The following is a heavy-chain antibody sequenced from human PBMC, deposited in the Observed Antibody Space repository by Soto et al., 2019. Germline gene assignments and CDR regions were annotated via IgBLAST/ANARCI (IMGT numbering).Heavy chain of an antibody. Sequence: GGSLRLSCAASGFSISDYGMEWVRQAPGKGLEWVALISHDGSNTYYADSVKGRFTISRDNSKDTLFLQMTGLRREDTAVYYCAKGAGDRLSLGMDVWGQGTTVTVSS. CDR3: AKGAGDRLSLGMDV. CDR1: GFSISDYG. V-gene: IGHV3-30*18. D-gene: IGHD1-26*01. CDR2: ISHDGSNT. J-gene: IGHJ6*02.